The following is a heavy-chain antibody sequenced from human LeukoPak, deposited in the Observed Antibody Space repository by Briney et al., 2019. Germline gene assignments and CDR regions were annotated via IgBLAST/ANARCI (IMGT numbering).Heavy chain of an antibody. Sequence: PSETLSLTCAVYGGPFSGYYWSWIRQPPGKGLEWIGEINHSGSTNYNPSLKSRVTISVDTSKNQFSLKLSSVTAADTAVYYCARGQFDSGIAARPGWFDPWGQGTLVTVSS. CDR3: ARGQFDSGIAARPGWFDP. CDR2: INHSGST. D-gene: IGHD6-6*01. J-gene: IGHJ5*02. CDR1: GGPFSGYY. V-gene: IGHV4-34*01.